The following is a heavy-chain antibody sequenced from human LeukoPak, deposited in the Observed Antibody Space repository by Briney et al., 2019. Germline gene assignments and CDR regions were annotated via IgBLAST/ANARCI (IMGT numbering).Heavy chain of an antibody. V-gene: IGHV3-30*02. CDR1: GFTFSSYG. Sequence: GGSLRLSCAASGFTFSSYGMHWVRQAPGKGLEWVAFIRYDGSNKYYADSVKGRFTISRDNSKNTLYLQMNSLRAEDTAVYYCAKDMAAAGTNYYYYMDVWGKGTTVTISS. D-gene: IGHD6-13*01. CDR2: IRYDGSNK. J-gene: IGHJ6*03. CDR3: AKDMAAAGTNYYYYMDV.